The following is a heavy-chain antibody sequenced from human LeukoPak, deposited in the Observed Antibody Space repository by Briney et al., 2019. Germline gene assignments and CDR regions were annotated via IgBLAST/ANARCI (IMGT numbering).Heavy chain of an antibody. CDR1: GGSISSSY. Sequence: SGTLSLTCTVSGGSISSSYWSWIRQPPAKGREWIGYIYYSGTTSYNPSLESRVNISVDTSKNQFSLKLTSVTAAGPAVDYCACSSSWLDSWGQGTLVTVSS. CDR3: ACSSSWLDS. D-gene: IGHD6-13*01. J-gene: IGHJ4*02. CDR2: IYYSGTT. V-gene: IGHV4-59*01.